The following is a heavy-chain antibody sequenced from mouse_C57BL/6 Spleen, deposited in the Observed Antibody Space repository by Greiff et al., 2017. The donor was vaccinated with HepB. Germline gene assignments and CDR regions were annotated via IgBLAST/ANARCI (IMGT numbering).Heavy chain of an antibody. CDR1: GYAFSSSW. CDR2: IYPGDGDT. V-gene: IGHV1-82*01. CDR3: ARGYGNYDAMDD. Sequence: VQLQQSGPELVKPGASVKISCKASGYAFSSSWMNWVKQRPGKGLEWIGRIYPGDGDTNYNGKFKGKATLTADKSSSTAYMQLSSLTSEDSAVYFCARGYGNYDAMDDWGQGTSVTVSS. D-gene: IGHD2-1*01. J-gene: IGHJ4*01.